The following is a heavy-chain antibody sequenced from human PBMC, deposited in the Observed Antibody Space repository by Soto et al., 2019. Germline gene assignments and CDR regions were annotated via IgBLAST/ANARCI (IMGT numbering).Heavy chain of an antibody. D-gene: IGHD7-27*01. Sequence: QVQLQESGPGLVKPSQTLSLSCTVSGGSISSGSYYWSWIRQHPGKGLEWMGYIYYSGSTYYNPSLKSRVTISVDTSKNQFSLKLSSVTAADTAVYYCARGSWGFYYFDYWGQGTLVTVSS. V-gene: IGHV4-31*03. J-gene: IGHJ4*02. CDR2: IYYSGST. CDR3: ARGSWGFYYFDY. CDR1: GGSISSGSYY.